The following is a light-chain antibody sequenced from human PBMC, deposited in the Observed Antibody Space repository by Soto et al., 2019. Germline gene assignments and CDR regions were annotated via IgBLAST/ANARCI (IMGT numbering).Light chain of an antibody. V-gene: IGKV3-11*01. CDR3: VQRAAWPWT. J-gene: IGKJ1*01. CDR2: DAS. Sequence: EIVLTQTPATLSLSPGDRATLSCRASQSVSIYLAWYQQRPGQSPRLLIYDASNRATDVPARFSGSGSGTDFTLTISTLETEDCAVYYCVQRAAWPWTSGQGTKVEIK. CDR1: QSVSIY.